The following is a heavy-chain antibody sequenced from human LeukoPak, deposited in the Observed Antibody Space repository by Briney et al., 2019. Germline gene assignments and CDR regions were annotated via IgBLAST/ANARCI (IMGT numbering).Heavy chain of an antibody. CDR1: GYSFTSYW. J-gene: IGHJ5*02. Sequence: GESLKTSCRASGYSFTSYWIGWVRQMPGKGLEWMGIIYPGDSDPRYSPSFQGQVTISADKSISTAYLQWSSLKASDTAMYYCARSYSSSQPCFDPWGQGTLVTVSS. D-gene: IGHD6-13*01. CDR3: ARSYSSSQPCFDP. V-gene: IGHV5-51*01. CDR2: IYPGDSDP.